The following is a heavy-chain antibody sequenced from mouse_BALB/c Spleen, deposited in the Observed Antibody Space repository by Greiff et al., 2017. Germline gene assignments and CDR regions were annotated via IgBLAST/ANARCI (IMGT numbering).Heavy chain of an antibody. J-gene: IGHJ4*01. CDR3: ASLAYYRYDGPMDY. CDR1: GYTFTDYN. Sequence: EVQLQQSGPELVKPGASVKIPCKASGYTFTDYNMDWVKQSHGKSLEWIGDINPNNGGTIYNQKFKGKATLTVDNSSSTAYMELRSLTSEDTAVYYCASLAYYRYDGPMDYWGQGTSVTVSS. CDR2: INPNNGGT. V-gene: IGHV1-18*01. D-gene: IGHD2-14*01.